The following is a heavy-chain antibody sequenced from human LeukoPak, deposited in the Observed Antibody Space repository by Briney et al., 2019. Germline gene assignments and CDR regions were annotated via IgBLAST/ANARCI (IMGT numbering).Heavy chain of an antibody. CDR3: AREATTNYYDSSGYLN. Sequence: SETLSLTCAVYGGSFSGYYWSWIRQPPGKGLEWIGYIYYSGSTYYNPSLKSRVTISVDTSKNQFSLKLSSVTAADTAVYYCAREATTNYYDSSGYLNWGQGTLVTVSS. V-gene: IGHV4-34*09. CDR1: GGSFSGYY. D-gene: IGHD3-22*01. CDR2: IYYSGST. J-gene: IGHJ4*02.